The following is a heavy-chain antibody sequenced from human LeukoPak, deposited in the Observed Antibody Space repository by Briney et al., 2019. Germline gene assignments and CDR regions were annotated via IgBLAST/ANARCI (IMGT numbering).Heavy chain of an antibody. V-gene: IGHV4-39*01. J-gene: IGHJ4*02. Sequence: SETLSLTCTVSGGSMSSSSYYWGWIRQPPGRGLEWIGSIFYSGNTYYNPSLRSRVTLSVDTSKNQFSLQLNSVTPEDTAVYYCASSHGHLDSWGQGTRVTVSS. D-gene: IGHD4-17*01. CDR3: ASSHGHLDS. CDR2: IFYSGNT. CDR1: GGSMSSSSYY.